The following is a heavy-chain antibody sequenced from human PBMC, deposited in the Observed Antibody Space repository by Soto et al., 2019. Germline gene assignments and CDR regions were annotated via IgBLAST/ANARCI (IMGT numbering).Heavy chain of an antibody. CDR2: ISYDASNK. D-gene: IGHD6-13*01. Sequence: QVQLVESGGGVVQPGRSLRLSCAASRFTFSSYAMHWVRQAPGKGLEWVAVISYDASNKYYADSVKGRFTVSRDNSKNTLYLQMNSLRAEDTAVYYCARGYSSSSAAFDYWGQGTLVTVSS. CDR3: ARGYSSSSAAFDY. V-gene: IGHV3-30-3*01. CDR1: RFTFSSYA. J-gene: IGHJ4*02.